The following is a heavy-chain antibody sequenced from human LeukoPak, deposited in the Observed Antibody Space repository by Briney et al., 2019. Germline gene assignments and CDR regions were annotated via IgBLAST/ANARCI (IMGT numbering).Heavy chain of an antibody. Sequence: PGGSLRLSCAAPGFTFSNYAMNWVRQAPGKGLEWVSSISRSGNFIYYGDSVKGRFTISRDNAKNLLYLQMNSLSAEDTDVYYCARVETTGRTWGQGTLVSVSA. CDR1: GFTFSNYA. CDR3: ARVETTGRT. V-gene: IGHV3-21*01. D-gene: IGHD1-14*01. CDR2: ISRSGNFI. J-gene: IGHJ4*02.